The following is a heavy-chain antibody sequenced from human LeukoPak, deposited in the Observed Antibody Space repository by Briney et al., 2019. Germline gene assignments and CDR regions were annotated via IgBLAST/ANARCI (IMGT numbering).Heavy chain of an antibody. J-gene: IGHJ4*02. V-gene: IGHV1-69*05. D-gene: IGHD4-17*01. CDR2: IIPIFGTA. Sequence: SVKVSCKASGGTFSSYAISWVRQAPGQGLEWMGGIIPIFGTANYAQKFQGRVTITTDESTSTAYMELRSLRSDDTAVYYCARRYGDQPDYWGQGTLVTVSS. CDR1: GGTFSSYA. CDR3: ARRYGDQPDY.